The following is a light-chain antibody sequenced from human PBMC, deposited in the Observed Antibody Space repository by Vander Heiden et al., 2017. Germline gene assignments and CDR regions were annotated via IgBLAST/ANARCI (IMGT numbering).Light chain of an antibody. CDR2: WAS. J-gene: IGKJ2*01. CDR1: QSVLYSSNNKNY. V-gene: IGKV4-1*01. Sequence: DIVMTQSPDSLAVSLGERATINCKSSQSVLYSSNNKNYLAWYQQKPGQPPKLLICWASTREAGVPDRFSGSGSGTDFTLTISSLQAEDVAVYYCQQEDSTPFTFGQGTKLDIK. CDR3: QQEDSTPFT.